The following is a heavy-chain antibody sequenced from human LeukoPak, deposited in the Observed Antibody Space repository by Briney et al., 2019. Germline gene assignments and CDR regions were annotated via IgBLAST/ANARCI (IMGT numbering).Heavy chain of an antibody. D-gene: IGHD6-6*01. J-gene: IGHJ4*02. V-gene: IGHV3-23*01. CDR1: GFTFSSYA. CDR2: ISGSGGST. Sequence: PGGSLRLSCAVSGFTFSSYAMSWVRQAPGKGLEWVSAISGSGGSTYYADSVKGRFTISRDNSKNTLYLQMNSLRAEDTAVYYCARDRGSSSPYYFDYWGQGTLVTVSS. CDR3: ARDRGSSSPYYFDY.